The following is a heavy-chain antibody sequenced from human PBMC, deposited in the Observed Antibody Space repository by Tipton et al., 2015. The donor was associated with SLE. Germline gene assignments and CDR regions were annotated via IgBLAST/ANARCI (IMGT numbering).Heavy chain of an antibody. CDR3: ARGYSGSYGFDY. CDR1: GGSFSGYY. J-gene: IGHJ4*02. V-gene: IGHV4-34*01. D-gene: IGHD1-26*01. CDR2: INHSGST. Sequence: TLSLTCAVYGGSFSGYYWSWIRQPPGKGLEWIGEINHSGSTNYNPSLKSRVTISVDTSKNQFSLKLSSVTAADTAVYYCARGYSGSYGFDYWGQGTLVTVSS.